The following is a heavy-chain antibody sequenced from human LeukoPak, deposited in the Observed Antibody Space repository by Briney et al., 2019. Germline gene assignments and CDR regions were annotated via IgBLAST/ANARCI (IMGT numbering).Heavy chain of an antibody. CDR3: ARDSSHITIFGVAPRWYFDY. D-gene: IGHD3-3*01. V-gene: IGHV3-48*03. J-gene: IGHJ4*02. CDR2: ISSSGSTI. Sequence: GGSLRLSCAASGFTFSSYEMNWVRQAPGKGLEWVPSISSSGSTIYYADSVKGRLTISRDNAKNSLYLQMNSLRAEDTAVYYCARDSSHITIFGVAPRWYFDYWGQGTLVTVSS. CDR1: GFTFSSYE.